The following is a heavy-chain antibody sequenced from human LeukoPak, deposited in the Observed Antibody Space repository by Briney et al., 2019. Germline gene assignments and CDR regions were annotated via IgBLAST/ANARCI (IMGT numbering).Heavy chain of an antibody. CDR1: GFTFSTYT. CDR2: IYSGGTT. J-gene: IGHJ4*02. CDR3: AREHYAGGY. D-gene: IGHD2-2*01. Sequence: GGSLRLSCAVSGFTFSTYTMNWVRQAPGKGLEWVSIIYSGGTTYYAHSVKGRFIISRDNSKNTLYLQMNSLRAEDTAVYYCAREHYAGGYWGQGTLVTVSS. V-gene: IGHV3-53*01.